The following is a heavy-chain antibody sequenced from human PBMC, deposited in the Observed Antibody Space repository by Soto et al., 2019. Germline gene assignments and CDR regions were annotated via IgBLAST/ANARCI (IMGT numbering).Heavy chain of an antibody. CDR3: ARSYNYGSYWYFDL. Sequence: ASVKVSCKASGYTFSDYGITWVREAPGQGLEWMGWISISSGNTHFEESLQGRVTMTSDKTSTAYMELWRLRSDDSAMYYCARSYNYGSYWYFDLWGRGTLVTVSS. CDR2: ISISSGNT. CDR1: GYTFSDYG. V-gene: IGHV1-18*04. D-gene: IGHD3-10*01. J-gene: IGHJ2*01.